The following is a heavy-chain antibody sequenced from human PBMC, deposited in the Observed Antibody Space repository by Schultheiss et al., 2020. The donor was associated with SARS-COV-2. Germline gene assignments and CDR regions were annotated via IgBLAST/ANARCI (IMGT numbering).Heavy chain of an antibody. CDR1: GFTFSSYA. CDR2: ISYDGSNK. J-gene: IGHJ4*02. D-gene: IGHD2-21*01. V-gene: IGHV3-30*04. CDR3: ATESLVVRDSGFDY. Sequence: GGSLRLSCAASGFTFSSYAMHWVRQAPGKGLEWVAVISYDGSNKYYADSVKGRFTISRDNSKNTLYLQMNSLRAEDTAVYYCATESLVVRDSGFDYWGQGILVTVSS.